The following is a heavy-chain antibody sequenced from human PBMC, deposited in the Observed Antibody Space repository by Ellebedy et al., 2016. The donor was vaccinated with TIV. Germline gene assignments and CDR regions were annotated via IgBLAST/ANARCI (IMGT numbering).Heavy chain of an antibody. Sequence: GESLKISCAASGFTFDDYTMHWVRQAPGKGLEWVSVISWDGSGTSYSDSVRGRFTISRDNSQNSLYLEVTSLRTEDTALYYCAKEMVAGATDYYYGLDVWGQGTTVTVPS. V-gene: IGHV3-43*01. CDR2: ISWDGSGT. CDR3: AKEMVAGATDYYYGLDV. CDR1: GFTFDDYT. D-gene: IGHD1-26*01. J-gene: IGHJ6*02.